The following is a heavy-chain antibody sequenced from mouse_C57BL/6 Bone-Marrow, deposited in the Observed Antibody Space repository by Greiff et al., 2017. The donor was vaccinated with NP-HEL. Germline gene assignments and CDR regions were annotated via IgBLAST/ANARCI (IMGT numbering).Heavy chain of an antibody. V-gene: IGHV6-3*01. J-gene: IGHJ3*01. Sequence: EVKVVESGGGLVQPGGSMKLSCVASGFTFSNYWMNWVRQSPEKGLEWVAQIRLKSDNYATHYAESVKGRFTISRDDSKSSVYLQMNNLRAEDTGIYYCTSVYYDYDVRAYWGQGTLVTVSA. CDR1: GFTFSNYW. D-gene: IGHD2-4*01. CDR3: TSVYYDYDVRAY. CDR2: IRLKSDNYAT.